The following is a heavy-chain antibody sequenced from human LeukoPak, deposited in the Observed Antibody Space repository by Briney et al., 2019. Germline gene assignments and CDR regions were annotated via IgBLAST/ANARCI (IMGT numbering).Heavy chain of an antibody. D-gene: IGHD5/OR15-5a*01. CDR3: ARLLYPKDYYYGMDV. CDR2: IYPGDSDT. CDR1: GHSFTNYW. Sequence: GESLKISCKGSGHSFTNYWIGWVRQMPGKGLEWMGIIYPGDSDTRYSPSFQGQVTISADKSISTAYLQWSSLKASDTAMYYCARLLYPKDYYYGMDVWGQGTTVTVSS. V-gene: IGHV5-51*01. J-gene: IGHJ6*02.